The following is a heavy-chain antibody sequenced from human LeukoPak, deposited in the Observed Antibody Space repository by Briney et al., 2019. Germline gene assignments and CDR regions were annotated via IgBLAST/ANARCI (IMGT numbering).Heavy chain of an antibody. J-gene: IGHJ3*02. CDR1: GFTFSSYS. D-gene: IGHD2-2*01. V-gene: IGHV3-21*01. CDR2: ISSSSSYI. CDR3: AREGYCSSTSCYLEGAFDI. Sequence: GGSLRLSCAASGFTFSSYSMSWVRQAPGKGLEWVSSISSSSSYIYYADSVKGRFTISRDNAKNSLYLQMNSLRAEDTAVYYCAREGYCSSTSCYLEGAFDIWGQGTMVTVSS.